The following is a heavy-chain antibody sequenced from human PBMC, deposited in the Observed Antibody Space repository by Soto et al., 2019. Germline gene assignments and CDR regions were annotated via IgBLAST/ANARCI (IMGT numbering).Heavy chain of an antibody. J-gene: IGHJ6*03. CDR3: ARKQPEEYYYYYMDV. CDR2: IYYSGST. CDR1: GGSISSSSYY. D-gene: IGHD6-13*01. V-gene: IGHV4-39*01. Sequence: PSETLSLTCTVSGGSISSSSYYWGWIRQPPGKGLEWIGSIYYSGSTYYNPSLKSRVTISVDTSKNQFSLKLSSVTAADTAVYYCARKQPEEYYYYYMDVWGKGTTVTVSS.